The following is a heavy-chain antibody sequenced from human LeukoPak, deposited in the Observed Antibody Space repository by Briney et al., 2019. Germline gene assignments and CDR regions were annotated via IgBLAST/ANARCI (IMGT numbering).Heavy chain of an antibody. CDR1: GFSFSSYW. CDR3: ASTQTLDY. CDR2: IKHDESEK. V-gene: IGHV3-7*01. Sequence: PGGSLRLSCVVSGFSFSSYWLSWVRQAPGKGLEWVANIKHDESEKYYVDSVKGRFTISRDNAKNLLYLQMNSLRAEDTAVYYCASTQTLDYWGQGTLVTVSS. D-gene: IGHD2/OR15-2a*01. J-gene: IGHJ4*02.